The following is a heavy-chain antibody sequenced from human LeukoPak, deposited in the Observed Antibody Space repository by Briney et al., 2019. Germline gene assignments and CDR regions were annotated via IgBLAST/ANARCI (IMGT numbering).Heavy chain of an antibody. D-gene: IGHD6-13*01. J-gene: IGHJ6*03. V-gene: IGHV3-74*01. CDR1: GFTFSSFW. Sequence: GGSLRLSCAASGFTFSSFWMHWVRQAPGKGLLWVSRIDTDGSSTVYADSVKGRFTSSRDNAKNTLYLQMNSLRAEDTAVYYCARSEYSSTWYGDHYYYYMDVWGKGTTVTVSS. CDR3: ARSEYSSTWYGDHYYYYMDV. CDR2: IDTDGSST.